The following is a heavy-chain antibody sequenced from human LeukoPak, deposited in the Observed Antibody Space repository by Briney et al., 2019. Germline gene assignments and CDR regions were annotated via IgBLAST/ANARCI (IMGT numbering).Heavy chain of an antibody. CDR3: AKVLFSSGWFHY. J-gene: IGHJ4*02. Sequence: GGSLRLSCAASGFTFSSYAMSWVRQAPGKGLEGVSAISGSGGSTYYADSVKGRFTISRDNSKNTLYLQMNSLGAEDTAVYCCAKVLFSSGWFHYWGQGTLVTVSS. CDR1: GFTFSSYA. D-gene: IGHD6-19*01. V-gene: IGHV3-23*01. CDR2: ISGSGGST.